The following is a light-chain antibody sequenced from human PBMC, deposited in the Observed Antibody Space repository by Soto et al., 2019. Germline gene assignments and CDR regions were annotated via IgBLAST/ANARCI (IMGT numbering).Light chain of an antibody. Sequence: QSALTQPASVSGSPGQSIAISCTGSSSDIGIYKYVSWYQQHPGKVPKLIIYEVTNRPSGVSNRFSGSKSGNTASLTISGLQADDEADYYCCSLTTSHTYVFGSGTKVTVL. CDR2: EVT. V-gene: IGLV2-14*01. J-gene: IGLJ1*01. CDR1: SSDIGIYKY. CDR3: CSLTTSHTYV.